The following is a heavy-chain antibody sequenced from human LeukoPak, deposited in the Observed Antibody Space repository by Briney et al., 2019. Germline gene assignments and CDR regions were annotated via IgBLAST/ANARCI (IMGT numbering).Heavy chain of an antibody. V-gene: IGHV3-23*01. Sequence: GGSLRLSCAASGFTFNTYAKTWVRQTPGKGLEWVSSISGSGVTWYADSVKGRFTISGDNSKNTLYLQMNDLRAEDTAVYYCAESTQFDYWGQGTLVTVSS. J-gene: IGHJ4*02. CDR2: ISGSGVT. CDR3: AESTQFDY. CDR1: GFTFNTYA.